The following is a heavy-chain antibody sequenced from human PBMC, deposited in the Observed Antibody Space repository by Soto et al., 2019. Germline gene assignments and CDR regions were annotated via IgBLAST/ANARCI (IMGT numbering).Heavy chain of an antibody. D-gene: IGHD2-2*01. Sequence: QVQLVESGGGLVKPGGSLRLSCAASGFTFSDYYMSWIRQAPGKGLEWVSYISSSSSYTNYADSVKGRFTISRDNAKNPLYLQMNSLRAEDTAVYYCAREKYCSSTSCNGHYYYSGMVFWGQGTTVTVSS. J-gene: IGHJ6*02. CDR1: GFTFSDYY. CDR2: ISSSSSYT. V-gene: IGHV3-11*06. CDR3: AREKYCSSTSCNGHYYYSGMVF.